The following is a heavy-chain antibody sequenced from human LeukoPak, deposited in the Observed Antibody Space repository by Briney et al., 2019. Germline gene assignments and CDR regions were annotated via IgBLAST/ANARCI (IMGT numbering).Heavy chain of an antibody. V-gene: IGHV3-23*01. CDR3: AKDPEIVVVPAAVRVHYFDY. J-gene: IGHJ4*02. D-gene: IGHD2-2*01. CDR1: GFTFSSYA. CDR2: ISGSGGST. Sequence: GGSLRLSCAASGFTFSSYAMSWVRQAPGNGLEWGSAISGSGGSTYYADSVKGRFTISRDNSKNTLYLQMNSLRAEDTAVYYCAKDPEIVVVPAAVRVHYFDYWGQGTLVTVSS.